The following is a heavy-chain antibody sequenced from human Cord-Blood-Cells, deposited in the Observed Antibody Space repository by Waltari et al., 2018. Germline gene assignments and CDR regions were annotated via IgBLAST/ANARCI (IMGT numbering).Heavy chain of an antibody. V-gene: IGHV1-2*04. J-gene: IGHJ4*02. CDR3: ARESYCTNGVCYDY. CDR1: GYTLTGYY. CDR2: INPNSGGT. Sequence: QVQLVQSGAEVKKTGASVKVSCKASGYTLTGYYMHWVRQAPGQGLEWMGWINPNSGGTTSEKKFQGWGTMTRDTSISTAYMELSRLRSDDTAVYYCARESYCTNGVCYDYWGQGTLVTVSS. D-gene: IGHD2-8*01.